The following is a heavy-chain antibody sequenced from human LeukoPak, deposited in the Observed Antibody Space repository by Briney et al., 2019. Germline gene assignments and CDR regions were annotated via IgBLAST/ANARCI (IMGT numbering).Heavy chain of an antibody. J-gene: IGHJ4*02. V-gene: IGHV3-23*01. Sequence: PGGSLRLSCAASGFTVSNSYMSWVRQAPGKGLEWVSAISGSGGSTYYADSVKGRFTISRDNSKNTLYLQMNSLRAEDTAVYYCAKDRGLMVVAALAFDYWGQGTLVTVSS. CDR2: ISGSGGST. D-gene: IGHD2-15*01. CDR1: GFTVSNSY. CDR3: AKDRGLMVVAALAFDY.